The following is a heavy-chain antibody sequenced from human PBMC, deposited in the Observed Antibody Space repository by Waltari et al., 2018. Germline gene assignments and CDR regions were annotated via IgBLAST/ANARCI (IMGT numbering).Heavy chain of an antibody. J-gene: IGHJ6*03. V-gene: IGHV4-31*03. D-gene: IGHD3-10*01. CDR3: ARTSRIRGLSTPIYYMDV. Sequence: QVQLQESGPGLVKPSQTLSLTCTVSGGSISSGGYYWRWLRQHPGTGLEWIGDIYYSGSTYYNPSLKSRTTISRDTSKNQFSLKLSAVTAADTAVYYCARTSRIRGLSTPIYYMDVWGKGTTVTVSS. CDR2: IYYSGST. CDR1: GGSISSGGYY.